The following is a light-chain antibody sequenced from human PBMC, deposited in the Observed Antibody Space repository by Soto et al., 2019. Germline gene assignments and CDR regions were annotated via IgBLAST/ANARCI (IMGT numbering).Light chain of an antibody. CDR2: AAS. CDR1: QGIRNY. Sequence: DIQMTQSPTSLSASVGDRVTITCRASQGIRNYVAWYQQKPGKAPKLLIYAASTLQSGVPSRFSGSGSGTDLSRTINSLQPEDVATYACQKYSSVPVFGPGTKVEIK. CDR3: QKYSSVPV. V-gene: IGKV1-27*01. J-gene: IGKJ3*01.